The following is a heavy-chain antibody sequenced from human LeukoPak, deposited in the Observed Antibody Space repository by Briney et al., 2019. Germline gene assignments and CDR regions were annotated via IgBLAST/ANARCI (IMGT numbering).Heavy chain of an antibody. CDR1: GRSISGYY. V-gene: IGHV4-59*01. J-gene: IGHJ4*02. CDR2: IYDIGTT. Sequence: AETLSLTCTVAGRSISGYYCSWLRQPPGEGLEWFGYIYDIGTTNNDPSLKRRVTITVDTSKNQFSLELSSVTAADTAVYYCARDPPAAAGYIDYGGQGALVTAS. D-gene: IGHD6-13*01. CDR3: ARDPPAAAGYIDY.